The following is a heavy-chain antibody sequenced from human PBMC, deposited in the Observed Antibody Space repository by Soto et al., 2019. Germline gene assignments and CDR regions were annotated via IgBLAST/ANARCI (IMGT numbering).Heavy chain of an antibody. CDR2: IYHSGST. CDR3: ARVIAAAVNWFDP. D-gene: IGHD6-13*01. CDR1: GGSISGYY. J-gene: IGHJ5*02. Sequence: SETLSLTCAVYGGSISGYYWSWIRQPPGKGPEWIGEIYHSGSTNYNPSLKSRVTISVDKSKNQFSLKLSSVTAADTAVYYCARVIAAAVNWFDPWGQGTLVTVSS. V-gene: IGHV4-34*01.